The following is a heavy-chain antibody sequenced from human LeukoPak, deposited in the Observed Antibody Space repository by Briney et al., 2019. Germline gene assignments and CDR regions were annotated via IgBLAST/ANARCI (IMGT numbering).Heavy chain of an antibody. V-gene: IGHV3-21*01. CDR3: ATETDFNDAFDI. J-gene: IGHJ3*02. D-gene: IGHD3-3*01. CDR1: GFTFSSYS. CDR2: ISSSSSYI. Sequence: PGGSLRLSCAASGFTFSSYSMNWVRQAPGKGLEWVSSISSSSSYIYYADSVKGRFTISRDNAKNSLYLQMNSLRAEDTAVYYCATETDFNDAFDIWGQGTMVTVSS.